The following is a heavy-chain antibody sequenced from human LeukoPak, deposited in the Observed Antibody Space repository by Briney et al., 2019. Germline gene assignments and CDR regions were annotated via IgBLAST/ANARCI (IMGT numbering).Heavy chain of an antibody. CDR1: GGSFSGYY. D-gene: IGHD2-15*01. V-gene: IGHV4-34*01. J-gene: IGHJ3*02. CDR3: ARSLKYCSGGSCYSGAFDI. CDR2: INHSGST. Sequence: PSETLSLTCAVYGGSFSGYYWSWIRQPPGKGLEWIGEINHSGSTNYNPSLKSRVTISVDTSKNQFSLKLSSVTAADTAVYYCARSLKYCSGGSCYSGAFDIWGQGTMVTVSS.